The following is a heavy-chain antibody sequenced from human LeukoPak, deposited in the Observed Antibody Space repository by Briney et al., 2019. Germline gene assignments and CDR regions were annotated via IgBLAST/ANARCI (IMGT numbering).Heavy chain of an antibody. D-gene: IGHD1-14*01. V-gene: IGHV3-30*18. J-gene: IGHJ3*02. CDR3: AKDRRMGDAFDI. CDR1: EFTFSSYG. Sequence: GRSLRLSCAASEFTFSSYGMHWVRQAPGKGLEWVAVISYDGSNKYYADSVKGRFTISRDNSKNTLYLQMNSLRAEDTAVYYCAKDRRMGDAFDIWGQGTMVTVSS. CDR2: ISYDGSNK.